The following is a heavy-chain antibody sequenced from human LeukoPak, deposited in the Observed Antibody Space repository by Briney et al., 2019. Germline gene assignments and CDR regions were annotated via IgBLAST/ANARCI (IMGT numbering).Heavy chain of an antibody. Sequence: GESLKISCKGSGYSFTTYWIAWLRQMPGKGLEWMGTIYPGDSDTRYSPSFQGQVTISAGKSISTAYLQWSSLKASDTAIYYCARPLVGTGYSSSWYFNYWGQGTLVTVSS. CDR2: IYPGDSDT. D-gene: IGHD6-13*01. J-gene: IGHJ4*02. CDR3: ARPLVGTGYSSSWYFNY. CDR1: GYSFTTYW. V-gene: IGHV5-51*01.